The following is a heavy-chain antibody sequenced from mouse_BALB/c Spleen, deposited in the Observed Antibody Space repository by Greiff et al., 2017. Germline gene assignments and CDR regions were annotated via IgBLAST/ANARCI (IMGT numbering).Heavy chain of an antibody. Sequence: EVQLQQSGGDLVKPGGSLKLSCAASGFTFSSYGMSWVRQTPDKRLEWVATISSGGSYTYYPDSVKGRFTISRDNAKNTLYLQMSSLKSEDTAMYYCARQDDPDYWGQGTTLTVSS. J-gene: IGHJ2*01. CDR1: GFTFSSYG. V-gene: IGHV5-6*01. D-gene: IGHD2-3*01. CDR3: ARQDDPDY. CDR2: ISSGGSYT.